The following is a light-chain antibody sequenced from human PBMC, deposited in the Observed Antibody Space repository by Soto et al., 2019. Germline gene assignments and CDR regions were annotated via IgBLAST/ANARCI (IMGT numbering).Light chain of an antibody. Sequence: EVVMTQSPATLSVSPGERATLSCRASETVATNLAWYQQKPGQATRLLISGASTRAAGISDRFRGSGSGTEFTLTISSLRSEDSAIYYCQQYFEWPPMTFGQGTKVEI. J-gene: IGKJ1*01. CDR3: QQYFEWPPMT. V-gene: IGKV3-15*01. CDR2: GAS. CDR1: ETVATN.